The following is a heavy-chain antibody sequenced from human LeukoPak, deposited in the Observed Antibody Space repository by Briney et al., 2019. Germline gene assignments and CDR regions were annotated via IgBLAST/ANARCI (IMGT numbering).Heavy chain of an antibody. CDR2: ISAYNGNT. V-gene: IGHV1-18*01. CDR1: GYTFTSYG. CDR3: AREGLRYFDWTTHYGMDV. Sequence: ASVKVSCKASGYTFTSYGISWVRQAPGQGLEWMGWISAYNGNTNYAQKLQGRVTMTTDTSTSTAYMELRSLRSDDTAVYYCAREGLRYFDWTTHYGMDVWGQGTTVTVS. J-gene: IGHJ6*02. D-gene: IGHD3-9*01.